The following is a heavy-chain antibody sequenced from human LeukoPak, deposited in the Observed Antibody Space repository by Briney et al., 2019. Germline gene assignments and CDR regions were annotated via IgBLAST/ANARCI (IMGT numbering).Heavy chain of an antibody. D-gene: IGHD3-22*01. CDR2: IYPGDSDT. V-gene: IGHV5-51*01. Sequence: GESLKISCKGSGYSFTSYWIGWVRQMPGKGLEWMGIIYPGDSDTRYSPSFQGQVTISADKSISTAYLQWSSLKASDTAMYYCARLDQPYYYDSSGYTYYFDYWGQGTLATVSS. CDR1: GYSFTSYW. CDR3: ARLDQPYYYDSSGYTYYFDY. J-gene: IGHJ4*02.